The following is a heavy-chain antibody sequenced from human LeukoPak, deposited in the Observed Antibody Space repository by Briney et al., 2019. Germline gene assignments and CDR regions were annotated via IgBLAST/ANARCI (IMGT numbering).Heavy chain of an antibody. CDR3: AKAAMVAKYYYYYMDV. D-gene: IGHD5-18*01. V-gene: IGHV1-46*03. CDR2: INPSGGST. CDR1: GYTFTSYY. Sequence: GASVKVSCKASGYTFTSYYMHWVRQAPGQGLEWMGIINPSGGSTSYAQKFQGRVTMTRDMSTSTVYMELSSLRSEDTAVYYCAKAAMVAKYYYYYMDVWGKGTTVTVSS. J-gene: IGHJ6*03.